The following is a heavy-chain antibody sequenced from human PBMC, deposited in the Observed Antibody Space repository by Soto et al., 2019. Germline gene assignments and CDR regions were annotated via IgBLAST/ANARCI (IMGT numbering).Heavy chain of an antibody. V-gene: IGHV4-4*08. D-gene: IGHD6-19*01. CDR3: ARHDGFSSGWIFDY. CDR2: IYAHGNT. CDR1: GGSMSSYY. J-gene: IGHJ4*01. Sequence: SETLSLTCTASGGSMSSYYWNWIRQPPGKGLEWIGTIYAHGNTNYNPSLKSRVTISVDTSNNQLSLKLRSVTAADTAVYYCARHDGFSSGWIFDYWGHGTLVTVSS.